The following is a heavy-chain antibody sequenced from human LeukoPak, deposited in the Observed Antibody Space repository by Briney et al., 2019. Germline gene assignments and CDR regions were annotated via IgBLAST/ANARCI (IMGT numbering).Heavy chain of an antibody. CDR1: GFTFSSYA. CDR2: ISYDGSNK. V-gene: IGHV3-30-3*01. D-gene: IGHD5-12*01. J-gene: IGHJ6*02. CDR3: ARAYIDSGYDWVFPGGYYYGMDV. Sequence: GGSLRLSCAASGFTFSSYAMHWVRQAPGKGLEWVAVISYDGSNKYYADSVKGRFTISRDNSKNTLYLQMNSLRAEDTAVYYCARAYIDSGYDWVFPGGYYYGMDVWGQGTTVTVSS.